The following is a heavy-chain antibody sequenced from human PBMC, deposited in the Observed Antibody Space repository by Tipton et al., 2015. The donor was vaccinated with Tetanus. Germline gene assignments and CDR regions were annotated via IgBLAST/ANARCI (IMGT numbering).Heavy chain of an antibody. CDR2: INHSGST. CDR3: ARDLVRMSWFDP. V-gene: IGHV4-39*07. J-gene: IGHJ5*02. CDR1: GGSVSSGSYY. Sequence: TLSLTCTVSGGSVSSGSYYWSWIRQPPGKGLEWIGEINHSGSTNYNPSLKSRVTISVDTSKNQFSLKLSSVTAADTAVYYCARDLVRMSWFDPWGQGTLVTVSS. D-gene: IGHD6-6*01.